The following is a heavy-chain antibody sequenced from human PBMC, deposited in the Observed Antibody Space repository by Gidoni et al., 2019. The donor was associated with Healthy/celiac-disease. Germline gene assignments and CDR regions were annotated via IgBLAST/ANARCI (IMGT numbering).Heavy chain of an antibody. J-gene: IGHJ5*02. V-gene: IGHV4-31*03. CDR1: GCSISSGGYY. D-gene: IGHD6-13*01. Sequence: QVQLQESGPGLVKPSQTLSLTCTVSGCSISSGGYYWSWSRQHPGKGLEWIGYIYYSGSTYYNPSLKSRVTISVDTSKNQFSLKLSSVTAADTAVYYCARDSGYSSSWYPNWFDPWGQGTLVTVSS. CDR2: IYYSGST. CDR3: ARDSGYSSSWYPNWFDP.